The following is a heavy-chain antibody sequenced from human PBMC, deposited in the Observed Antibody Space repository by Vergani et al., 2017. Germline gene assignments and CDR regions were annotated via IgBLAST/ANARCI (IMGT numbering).Heavy chain of an antibody. CDR1: GFTFDDYA. V-gene: IGHV3-9*01. Sequence: EVQLVESGGGLVQPGRSLRLSCAASGFTFDDYAMHWVRQAPGKGLEWVSGISWNSGSIGNADSVKGRFTISRDNAKNSLYLQMNSLRAEDTALYYCAKESTMVYGDVPLYYYYGMDVWGQGTTVTVSS. D-gene: IGHD3-10*01. CDR3: AKESTMVYGDVPLYYYYGMDV. J-gene: IGHJ6*02. CDR2: ISWNSGSI.